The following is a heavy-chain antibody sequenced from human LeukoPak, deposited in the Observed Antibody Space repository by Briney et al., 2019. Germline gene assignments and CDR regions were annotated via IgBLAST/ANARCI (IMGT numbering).Heavy chain of an antibody. CDR1: GFTSSSFW. Sequence: GGSLRLSCAASGFTSSSFWMSWVRQAPGTGLEGVANIKQDGSEKYYVDSVKGRFTISRDNAKNSLYLQMNSLRAEDTAVYYCARLKWLVGYYYYYYMDVWGKGTTVTVSS. CDR2: IKQDGSEK. J-gene: IGHJ6*03. D-gene: IGHD6-19*01. CDR3: ARLKWLVGYYYYYYMDV. V-gene: IGHV3-7*01.